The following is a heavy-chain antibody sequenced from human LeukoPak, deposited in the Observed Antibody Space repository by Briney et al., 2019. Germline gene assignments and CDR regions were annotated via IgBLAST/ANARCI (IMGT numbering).Heavy chain of an antibody. Sequence: PSETLSLTCTVSGGSISSYYWSWIRQPPGKGLEWMGYIYYSGSTNYNPSLKSRVTISVDTSKNQFSLKLSSVTAADTAVYYCATAGRALCSGGSCPFDYWGQGTLVTVSS. CDR1: GGSISSYY. D-gene: IGHD2-15*01. CDR3: ATAGRALCSGGSCPFDY. CDR2: IYYSGST. V-gene: IGHV4-59*08. J-gene: IGHJ4*02.